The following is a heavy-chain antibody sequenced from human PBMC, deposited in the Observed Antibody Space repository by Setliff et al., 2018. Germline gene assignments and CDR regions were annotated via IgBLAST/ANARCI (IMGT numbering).Heavy chain of an antibody. Sequence: PSETLSLTCTVSGDSISSYFWNWVRQPAGKGLEWIGRIYSNENTNYNPSLKSRVTMSIDTSKKRFSLMLTSVTAADTAVYYCARYNSSAACFDLWGPGTLVTVSS. CDR2: IYSNENT. CDR3: ARYNSSAACFDL. V-gene: IGHV4-4*07. J-gene: IGHJ5*02. CDR1: GDSISSYF. D-gene: IGHD1-20*01.